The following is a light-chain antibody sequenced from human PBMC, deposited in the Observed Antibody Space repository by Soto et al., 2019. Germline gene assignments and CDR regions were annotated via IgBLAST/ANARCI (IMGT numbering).Light chain of an antibody. V-gene: IGKV1-27*01. Sequence: DIQMTQSPSSLSASVGDTVTITCRASQGISNYLAWYQQKPGKVPKLLIYAASTLQSGVPSRFSGSGSGTDFTLTISSLQPEDVATYYCQKNNSASKWTFGQGTKVEIK. J-gene: IGKJ1*01. CDR3: QKNNSASKWT. CDR2: AAS. CDR1: QGISNY.